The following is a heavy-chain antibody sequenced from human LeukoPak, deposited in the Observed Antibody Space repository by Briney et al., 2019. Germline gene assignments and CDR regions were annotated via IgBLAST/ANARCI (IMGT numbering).Heavy chain of an antibody. J-gene: IGHJ4*02. CDR1: GLTFDDSA. CDR3: AKESGKFDY. V-gene: IGHV3-43*02. Sequence: PGGSLRLSCVASGLTFDDSALHWVRQAPGKGLEWVSLISGDGGSTFYADSVKGRFIISRDNSKNSLYLQMNSLRPEDTAMYYCAKESGKFDYWGQGTLVAVSS. CDR2: ISGDGGST.